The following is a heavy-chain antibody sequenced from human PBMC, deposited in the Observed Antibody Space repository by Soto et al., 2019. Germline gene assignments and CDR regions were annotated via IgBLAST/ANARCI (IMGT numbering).Heavy chain of an antibody. CDR2: LSQNGGT. CDR3: AAATLPDAMFYGMDV. J-gene: IGHJ6*02. D-gene: IGHD2-2*01. Sequence: SETLSLTSVVSGYSFNSVPLWGWIRQPPGKGLQRIGSLSQNGGTYRNPSLRSRDTLSVDTPKSLFSLKLWPVSAAEAAVYNFAAATLPDAMFYGMDVWGQGSTVTVSS. V-gene: IGHV4-38-2*01. CDR1: GYSFNSVPL.